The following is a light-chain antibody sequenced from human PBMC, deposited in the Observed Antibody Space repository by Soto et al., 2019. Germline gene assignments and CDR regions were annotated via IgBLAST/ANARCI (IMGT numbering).Light chain of an antibody. V-gene: IGKV1-39*01. Sequence: EIQLTPSPSSLSASVGDRVTITCRASQSISSYLNWYQQKPGKAPKLLIYAASSLQSGVPSRFSGSGSGTDFTLTISSLQPEDFATYYCQQSYSTPPLTFGGGTKVDIK. J-gene: IGKJ4*01. CDR3: QQSYSTPPLT. CDR1: QSISSY. CDR2: AAS.